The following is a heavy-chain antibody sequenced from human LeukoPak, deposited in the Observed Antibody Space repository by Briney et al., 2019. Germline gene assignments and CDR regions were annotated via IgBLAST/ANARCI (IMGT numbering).Heavy chain of an antibody. J-gene: IGHJ4*02. Sequence: ASVEVSCKASGYTFTSYYMHWVRQAPGQGLEWMGIINPGDGRTTYPQKFQGRVTMTRDTSTSTVYMELSSLRSEDTAVYYCARDLSGNHDGHFDYWGQGTLVTASS. CDR2: INPGDGRT. V-gene: IGHV1-46*01. CDR1: GYTFTSYY. CDR3: ARDLSGNHDGHFDY. D-gene: IGHD1-26*01.